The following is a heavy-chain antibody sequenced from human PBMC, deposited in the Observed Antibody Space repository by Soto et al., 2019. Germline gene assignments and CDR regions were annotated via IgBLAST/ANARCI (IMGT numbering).Heavy chain of an antibody. CDR2: ISYDGSNK. D-gene: IGHD3-22*01. Sequence: PGGSLRLSCAASGFTFSSYGMHWVRQAPGKGLEWVAVISYDGSNKYYADSVKGRFTISRDNSKNTLYLQMNSLRAEDTAVYYCAKDQGDYYDSSGYYWSLDYWGQGTLVTVSS. J-gene: IGHJ4*02. CDR3: AKDQGDYYDSSGYYWSLDY. V-gene: IGHV3-30*18. CDR1: GFTFSSYG.